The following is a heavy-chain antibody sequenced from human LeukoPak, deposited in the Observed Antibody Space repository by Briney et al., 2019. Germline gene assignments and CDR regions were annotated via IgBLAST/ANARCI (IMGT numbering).Heavy chain of an antibody. Sequence: GGSLRLSCAASGFTFSSYAMHWVRQAPGKGLEWVAVISYDGSNKYYADSVKGRFTISRDNSKNTLYLQMNSLRAEDTAGYYCARDRHSSGRGGYFDYWGQGTLVTVS. V-gene: IGHV3-30*04. D-gene: IGHD6-19*01. CDR3: ARDRHSSGRGGYFDY. CDR1: GFTFSSYA. CDR2: ISYDGSNK. J-gene: IGHJ4*02.